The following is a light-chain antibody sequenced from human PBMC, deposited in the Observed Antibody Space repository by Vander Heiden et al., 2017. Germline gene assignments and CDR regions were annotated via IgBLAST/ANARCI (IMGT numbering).Light chain of an antibody. V-gene: IGKV1-33*01. CDR2: DAS. Sequence: DIHMTQSPSSLSASVGDRITITCQASQDIRNFLNWYQVKPGKAPKLLIYDASNLETGVPSRCSGSGSGTDFTLTISSLQPEDIAAYYCQQFDDRPALIFGGGTKVE. J-gene: IGKJ4*01. CDR3: QQFDDRPALI. CDR1: QDIRNF.